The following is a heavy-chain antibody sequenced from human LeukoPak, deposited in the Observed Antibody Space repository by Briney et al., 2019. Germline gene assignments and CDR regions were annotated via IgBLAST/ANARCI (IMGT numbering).Heavy chain of an antibody. CDR3: ARNRVPERWLTRYYFDY. J-gene: IGHJ4*02. CDR1: GGTFSSYA. D-gene: IGHD5-24*01. V-gene: IGHV1-69*13. Sequence: ASVKVSCKASGGTFSSYAISWVRQAPGQGLEWMGGIIPIFGTANYAQKFQGRVTITADESTSTAYMELSSLRSEDTAVYYCARNRVPERWLTRYYFDYWGQGTLVTVSS. CDR2: IIPIFGTA.